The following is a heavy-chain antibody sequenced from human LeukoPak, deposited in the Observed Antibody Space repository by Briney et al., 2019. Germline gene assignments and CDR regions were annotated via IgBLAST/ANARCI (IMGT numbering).Heavy chain of an antibody. CDR3: ARLSSGWYGDFDY. Sequence: GGSLRLSCAASGFTFSSYWMSWVRQAPGKGLEWVANIKQDGSEKYYVDSVEGRFTISRDNAQNSLHLQMNSLRAEDTAVYYCARLSSGWYGDFDYWGQGTLVTVSS. CDR2: IKQDGSEK. J-gene: IGHJ4*01. D-gene: IGHD6-19*01. CDR1: GFTFSSYW. V-gene: IGHV3-7*03.